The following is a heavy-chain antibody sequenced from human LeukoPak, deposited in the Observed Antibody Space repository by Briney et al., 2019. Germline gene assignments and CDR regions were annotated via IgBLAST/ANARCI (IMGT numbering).Heavy chain of an antibody. D-gene: IGHD3-22*01. J-gene: IGHJ1*01. CDR1: GYSLSELS. CDR2: FDPGDDET. V-gene: IGHV1-24*01. CDR3: ARVGYDSSGYYYEYFQH. Sequence: ASVKVSCKVSGYSLSELSTHWVRQAPGQGLEWMGGFDPGDDETIYAQKFQGRVTITTDESTSTAYMELSSLRSEDTAVYYCARVGYDSSGYYYEYFQHWGQGTLVTVSS.